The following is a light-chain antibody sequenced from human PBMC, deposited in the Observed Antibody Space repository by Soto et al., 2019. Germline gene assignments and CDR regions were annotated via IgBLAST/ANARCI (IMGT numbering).Light chain of an antibody. J-gene: IGKJ5*01. CDR1: ESVSSN. CDR2: GAS. V-gene: IGKV3-15*01. Sequence: EVVMTQSPATLSVSPGERATLSCRASESVSSNLAWYQQRPGQAPRLVIYGASTRATGIPARFSGGGSGTEFTLTISSLQSEDFAAYYCQQYNSWPPITFGQGNDWRL. CDR3: QQYNSWPPIT.